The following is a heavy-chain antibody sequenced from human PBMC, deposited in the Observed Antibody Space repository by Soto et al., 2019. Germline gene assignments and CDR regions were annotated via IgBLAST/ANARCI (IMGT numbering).Heavy chain of an antibody. Sequence: GGSLRLSGEVSFSMFSSHCIHWVRQPPGKGLEWVAVIWYDGSDTSYADSVKGRFTISRDNSKNMLSLQMNSLGVEDTAIYYCARDKSSTFKGGMDVSGQGITFSVCS. D-gene: IGHD6-13*01. V-gene: IGHV3-33*01. CDR3: ARDKSSTFKGGMDV. CDR2: IWYDGSDT. CDR1: FSMFSSHC. J-gene: IGHJ6*02.